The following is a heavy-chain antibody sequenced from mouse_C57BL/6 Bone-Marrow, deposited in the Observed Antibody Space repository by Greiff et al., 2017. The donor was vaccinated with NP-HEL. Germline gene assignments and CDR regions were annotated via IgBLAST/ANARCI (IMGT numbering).Heavy chain of an antibody. CDR1: GYTFTDYY. V-gene: IGHV1-19*01. CDR2: INPYNGGT. J-gene: IGHJ3*01. Sequence: EVQLQQSGPVLVKPGASVKMSCKASGYTFTDYYMNWVKQSHGKSLEWIGVINPYNGGTSYNQKFKGKATLTVDKSSSTAYMELNSLTSEDSAVYYCARDYSNYEAYWGQGTLVTVSA. CDR3: ARDYSNYEAY. D-gene: IGHD2-5*01.